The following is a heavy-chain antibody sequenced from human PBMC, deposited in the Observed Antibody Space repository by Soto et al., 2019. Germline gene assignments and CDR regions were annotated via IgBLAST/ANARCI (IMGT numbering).Heavy chain of an antibody. D-gene: IGHD6-13*01. J-gene: IGHJ5*02. Sequence: KPSETVSLTCTVSGGSISSYYWSWIRQPPGKGLEWIGYIYYSGSTNYNPSLKSRVTLSVDTSKNQFSLKLSSVTAADTAVYYCARLSNSWYVWFDPLCQGTLLTISS. CDR3: ARLSNSWYVWFDP. V-gene: IGHV4-59*08. CDR2: IYYSGST. CDR1: GGSISSYY.